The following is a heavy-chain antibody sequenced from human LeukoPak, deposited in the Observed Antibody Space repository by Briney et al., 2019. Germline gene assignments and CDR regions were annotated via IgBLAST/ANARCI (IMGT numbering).Heavy chain of an antibody. CDR1: GFTFSSYS. CDR2: ISGSGFST. J-gene: IGHJ3*02. CDR3: AKPDCSSSSCPGSSAFDI. D-gene: IGHD2-2*01. V-gene: IGHV3-23*01. Sequence: SGGSLRLSCAASGFTFSSYSMNWVRQAPGKGLEWVSAISGSGFSTYYADSVKGRFTISRDNSKNTLYLQMNSLRAEDTAVYYCAKPDCSSSSCPGSSAFDIWGQGTMVTVST.